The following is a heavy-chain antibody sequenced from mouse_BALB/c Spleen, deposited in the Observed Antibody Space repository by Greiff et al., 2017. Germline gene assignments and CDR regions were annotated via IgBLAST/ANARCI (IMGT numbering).Heavy chain of an antibody. CDR2: ISNGGGST. Sequence: EVHLVESGGGLVQPGGSLKLSCAASGFTFSSYTMSWVRQTPEKRLEWVAYISNGGGSTYYPDTVKGRFTISRDNAKNTLYLQMSSLKSEDTAMYYCARTGSTMITTRAMDYWGQGTSVTVSS. CDR3: ARTGSTMITTRAMDY. CDR1: GFTFSSYT. J-gene: IGHJ4*01. V-gene: IGHV5-12-2*01. D-gene: IGHD2-4*01.